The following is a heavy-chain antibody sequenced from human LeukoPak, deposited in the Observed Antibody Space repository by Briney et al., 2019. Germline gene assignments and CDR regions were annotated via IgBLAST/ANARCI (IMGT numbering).Heavy chain of an antibody. V-gene: IGHV3-23*01. J-gene: IGHJ4*02. CDR2: ISGSGGST. Sequence: GGSLRLSCAASGFTFSSYAMSWVRQAPGKGLEWGSAISGSGGSTYYADSVKGRFTISRDNSKNTLYLQMNSLRAEDTAVYYCAKSIVVVVAATEDYWGQGTLVTVSS. CDR1: GFTFSSYA. D-gene: IGHD2-15*01. CDR3: AKSIVVVVAATEDY.